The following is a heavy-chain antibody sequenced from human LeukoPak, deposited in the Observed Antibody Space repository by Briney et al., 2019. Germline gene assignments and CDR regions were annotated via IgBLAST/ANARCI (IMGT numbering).Heavy chain of an antibody. V-gene: IGHV3-48*01. CDR2: ISSSSSTI. J-gene: IGHJ5*02. Sequence: PGGSLRLSCAASGFTFSSYSMNRVRQAPGKGLEWVSYISSSSSTIYYADSVKGRFTISRDNAKNSLYLQMNSLRAEDTAVYYCARDPNSLVGATRGWFDPWGQGTLVTVSS. D-gene: IGHD1-26*01. CDR3: ARDPNSLVGATRGWFDP. CDR1: GFTFSSYS.